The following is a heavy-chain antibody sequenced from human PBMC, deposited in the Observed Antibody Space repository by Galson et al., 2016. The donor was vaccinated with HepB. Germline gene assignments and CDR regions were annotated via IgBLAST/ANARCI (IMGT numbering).Heavy chain of an antibody. J-gene: IGHJ4*02. V-gene: IGHV4-4*02. D-gene: IGHD2/OR15-2a*01. CDR1: GVSITSNDW. CDR2: IFHSGRV. CDR3: ARQYWGGPSDY. Sequence: SETLSLTCAVSGVSITSNDWWSWVRQPPGQGLEWIGQIFHSGRVNYTPSLASRVTISIDTSNNHFSLRLTSVTAADTALYYCARQYWGGPSDYWGKGTLVTVSS.